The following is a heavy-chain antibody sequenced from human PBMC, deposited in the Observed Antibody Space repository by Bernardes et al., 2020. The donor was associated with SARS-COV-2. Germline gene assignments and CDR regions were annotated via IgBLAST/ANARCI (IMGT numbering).Heavy chain of an antibody. CDR3: ARENGAYNDGFDI. Sequence: ASVKVSCKASGYTLSHYGISWVRQAPGHGLEWMGWVNTFNGDTNYIQKLQGRVTMTTDTSSNTAYMELRSLTSDDTAVYYCARENGAYNDGFDIWGQGTMITVAS. CDR2: VNTFNGDT. J-gene: IGHJ3*02. V-gene: IGHV1-18*01. CDR1: GYTLSHYG. D-gene: IGHD1-1*01.